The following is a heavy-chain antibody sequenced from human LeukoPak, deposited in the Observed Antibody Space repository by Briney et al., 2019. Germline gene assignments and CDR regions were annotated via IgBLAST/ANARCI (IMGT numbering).Heavy chain of an antibody. CDR1: GFIFNNFA. D-gene: IGHD6-19*01. CDR3: ARDRNIAVAVYFDY. CDR2: ISYDGSNK. J-gene: IGHJ4*02. Sequence: GGSLRLSRAASGFIFNNFAMSWVRRAPGKGLEWVAVISYDGSNKYYADSVKGRFTISRDNSKNTLYLQMNSLRAEDTAVYYCARDRNIAVAVYFDYWGQGTLVTVSS. V-gene: IGHV3-30-3*01.